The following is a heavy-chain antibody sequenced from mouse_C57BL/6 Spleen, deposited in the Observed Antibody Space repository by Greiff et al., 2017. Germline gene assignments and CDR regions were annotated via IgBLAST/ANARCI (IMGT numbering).Heavy chain of an antibody. J-gene: IGHJ3*01. D-gene: IGHD2-3*01. CDR2: ISSGSSTI. Sequence: EVKLVESGGGLVKPGGSLKLSCAASGFTFSDYGMHWVRQAPEKGLEWVAYISSGSSTIYSADTVQGRFTISRDNAKNTLFLQMTSLRSEDTAMYYCARPEDGYPWFAYWGQGTLVTVSA. CDR1: GFTFSDYG. V-gene: IGHV5-17*01. CDR3: ARPEDGYPWFAY.